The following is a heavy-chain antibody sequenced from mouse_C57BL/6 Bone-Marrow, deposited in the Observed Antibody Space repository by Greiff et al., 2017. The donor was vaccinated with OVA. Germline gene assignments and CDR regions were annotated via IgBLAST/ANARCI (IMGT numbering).Heavy chain of an antibody. CDR2: IYPRAGST. J-gene: IGHJ1*03. CDR3: ARYIPPCWYFDV. D-gene: IGHD1-3*01. CDR1: GYTFTDHT. Sequence: VQLQQSDAELVKPGASVKISCKVSGYTFTDHTIHWMKQRPEQGLEWIGYIYPRAGSTKYNEKFKGKATLTADKSSSTAYIQLNSLTSEDSAVYFCARYIPPCWYFDVWGTGTTVTVSS. V-gene: IGHV1-78*01.